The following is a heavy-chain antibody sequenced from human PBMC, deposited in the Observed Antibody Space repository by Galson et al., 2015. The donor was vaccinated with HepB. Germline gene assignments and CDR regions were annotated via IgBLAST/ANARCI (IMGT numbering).Heavy chain of an antibody. V-gene: IGHV3-21*01. CDR2: ISSSSSYI. CDR1: GFTFSSYS. Sequence: SLRLSCAASGFTFSSYSMNWVRQAPGKGLEWVSSISSSSSYIYYADSVKGRFTTSRDNAKNSLYLQMNSLRAEDTAVYYCARDRDYDFWSGYSTGCFDPWGQGTLVTVSS. J-gene: IGHJ5*02. CDR3: ARDRDYDFWSGYSTGCFDP. D-gene: IGHD3-3*01.